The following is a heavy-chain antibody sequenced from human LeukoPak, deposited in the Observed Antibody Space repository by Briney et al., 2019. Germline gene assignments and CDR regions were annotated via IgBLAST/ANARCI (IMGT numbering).Heavy chain of an antibody. Sequence: PSETLSLTCAVSGGSISSGGYSWSWIRQPPGKGLEWIGYIYHSGSTYYNPSLKSRVTISVDRSKNQFSLKLSSVTAADTAVYYCARAQPRGSRGWYFDLWGRGTLVTVSS. V-gene: IGHV4-30-2*01. CDR1: GGSISSGGYS. D-gene: IGHD1-14*01. J-gene: IGHJ2*01. CDR2: IYHSGST. CDR3: ARAQPRGSRGWYFDL.